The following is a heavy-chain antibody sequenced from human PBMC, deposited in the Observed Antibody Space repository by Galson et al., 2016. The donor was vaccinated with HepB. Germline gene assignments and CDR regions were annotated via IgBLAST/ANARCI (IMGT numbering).Heavy chain of an antibody. Sequence: SVKVSCKASGYTFTTYAMYWVRQAPGQRLEWMGWINAANGDTKYSQKLQGRGIITWDTSANTAYMELSSLRSEDTAVYYCASGHIVATVDYYYYGLDVWDQGTTVTVSS. V-gene: IGHV1-3*01. CDR2: INAANGDT. J-gene: IGHJ6*02. D-gene: IGHD5-12*01. CDR3: ASGHIVATVDYYYYGLDV. CDR1: GYTFTTYA.